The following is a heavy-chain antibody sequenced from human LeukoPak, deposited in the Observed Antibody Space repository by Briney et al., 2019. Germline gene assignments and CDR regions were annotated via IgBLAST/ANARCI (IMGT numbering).Heavy chain of an antibody. J-gene: IGHJ4*02. CDR1: GDTFTSYY. CDR2: INPSGGST. V-gene: IGHV1-46*01. CDR3: ARGRSGSYDFDY. D-gene: IGHD1-26*01. Sequence: SVNVSCKASGDTFTSYYMHWVRQARAQGREWMGIINPSGGSTSYAQKFQGRVTMTRDTSTSTVYMELSSVRSEDTAVYYCARGRSGSYDFDYWGQGTLVTVSS.